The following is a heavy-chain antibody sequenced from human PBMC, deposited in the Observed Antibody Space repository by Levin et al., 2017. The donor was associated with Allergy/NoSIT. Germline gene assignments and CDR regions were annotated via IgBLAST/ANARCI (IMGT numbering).Heavy chain of an antibody. V-gene: IGHV3-15*01. CDR1: GFTFSNAW. D-gene: IGHD3-10*01. J-gene: IGHJ4*02. CDR3: TTDYDHMVRGVMFDY. Sequence: PGESLKISCAASGFTFSNAWMSWVRQAPGKGLEWVGRIKSKTDGGTTDYAAPVKGRFTISRDDSKNTLYLQMNSLKTEDTAVYYCTTDYDHMVRGVMFDYWGQGTLVTVSS. CDR2: IKSKTDGGTT.